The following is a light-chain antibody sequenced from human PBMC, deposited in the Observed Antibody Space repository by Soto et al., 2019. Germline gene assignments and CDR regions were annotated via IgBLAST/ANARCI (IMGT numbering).Light chain of an antibody. CDR2: GNS. CDR3: QSYDSSLSGYVV. Sequence: QLVLTQPPSVSGAPGQSVTISCTGSSSNIGAGYDVHWYQQLPGTAPKLLISGNSHRPSGVPDRFSGSKSGTSASLAITGLKAEDEADYYCQSYDSSLSGYVVFGGGTKLTVL. CDR1: SSNIGAGYD. V-gene: IGLV1-40*01. J-gene: IGLJ2*01.